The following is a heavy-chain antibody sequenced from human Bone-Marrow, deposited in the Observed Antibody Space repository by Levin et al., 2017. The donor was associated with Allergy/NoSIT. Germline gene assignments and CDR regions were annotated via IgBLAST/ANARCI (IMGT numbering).Heavy chain of an antibody. CDR2: IHSSGSA. CDR3: ARGDGWYDY. D-gene: IGHD6-19*01. Sequence: SETLSLTCSVSGGSISTFYWSWVRQSPGKGLEWIGSIHSSGSANYNPSLRGRLIISVDTSKNQFSLKLSSVTAADAAVYYCARGDGWYDYWGRGSLVTLSS. J-gene: IGHJ4*02. V-gene: IGHV4-59*01. CDR1: GGSISTFY.